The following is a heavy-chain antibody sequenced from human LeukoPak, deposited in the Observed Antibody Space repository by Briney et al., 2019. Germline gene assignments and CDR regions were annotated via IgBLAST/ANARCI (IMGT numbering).Heavy chain of an antibody. J-gene: IGHJ5*02. D-gene: IGHD1-26*01. Sequence: PGGSLRLSCAASGLTFSSSWMNWIRQAPGKGPEWLANINPAGSQKDYVDSVKGRFTISRDNAKDSVFLQMNNLRAEDTAVYYCARYSGSFPGWLDPWGPRTLVTVSS. CDR2: INPAGSQK. CDR1: GLTFSSSW. CDR3: ARYSGSFPGWLDP. V-gene: IGHV3-7*01.